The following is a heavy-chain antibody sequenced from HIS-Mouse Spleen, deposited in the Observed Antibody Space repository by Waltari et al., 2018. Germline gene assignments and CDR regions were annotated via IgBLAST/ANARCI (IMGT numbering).Heavy chain of an antibody. D-gene: IGHD6-13*01. J-gene: IGHJ2*01. Sequence: QLQLQESGPGRVKPSETLALTCTVSGGPISRSSYYWGWIRQPPGKGLEWIGSIYFSGSTYYTPSLKSRVTISVDTSKNQFSLKLSSVTAADTAVYYCAREIPYSSSWYDWYFDLWGRGTLVTVSS. CDR1: GGPISRSSYY. V-gene: IGHV4-39*07. CDR2: IYFSGST. CDR3: AREIPYSSSWYDWYFDL.